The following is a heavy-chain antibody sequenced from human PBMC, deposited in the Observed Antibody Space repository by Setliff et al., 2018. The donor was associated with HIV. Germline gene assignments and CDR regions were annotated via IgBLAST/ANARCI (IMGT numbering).Heavy chain of an antibody. J-gene: IGHJ6*03. CDR1: GITFSSHG. Sequence: PGGSLRLSCAASGITFSSHGMHWVRQAPGKGLEWVAVISYVGSNRYYADSVKGRFTISRDNSKNTLYLQMNSLRAEDTAVYYCARDSGGWYPTGDYYYYYMDVWGKGTTVTVSS. D-gene: IGHD6-19*01. V-gene: IGHV3-30*01. CDR2: ISYVGSNR. CDR3: ARDSGGWYPTGDYYYYYMDV.